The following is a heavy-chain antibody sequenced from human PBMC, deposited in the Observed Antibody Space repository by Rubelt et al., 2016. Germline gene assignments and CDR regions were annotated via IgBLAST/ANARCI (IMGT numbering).Heavy chain of an antibody. CDR2: INAGNGNT. D-gene: IGHD6-19*01. CDR3: ATGYSSGWYVAY. CDR1: GYTFTSYA. J-gene: IGHJ4*02. V-gene: IGHV1-3*01. Sequence: QVQLVQSGAEVKKPGASVKASCKASGYTFTSYAMHWVRQAPGQRLEWMGWINAGNGNTKYSQKLQGRVTITRDTSASTADMELSSLRSEDTAIYYCATGYSSGWYVAYWGQGTLVTVSS.